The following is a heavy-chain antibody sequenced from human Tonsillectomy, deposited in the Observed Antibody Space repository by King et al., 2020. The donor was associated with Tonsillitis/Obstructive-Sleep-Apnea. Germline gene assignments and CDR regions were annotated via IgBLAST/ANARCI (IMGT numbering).Heavy chain of an antibody. CDR3: ARAMELGDAFDI. CDR2: IWYDGSNK. V-gene: IGHV3-33*01. CDR1: GFTFSSYG. Sequence: QLVQSGGGVVKPGRSLRLSCATSGFTFSSYGMPWVRQAPGKGLEWVAVIWYDGSNKYYADSVKGRFTISRDNSKNTLYLQMNSLRAEDTAVYYCARAMELGDAFDIWGQGTMVTVSS. J-gene: IGHJ3*02. D-gene: IGHD1-7*01.